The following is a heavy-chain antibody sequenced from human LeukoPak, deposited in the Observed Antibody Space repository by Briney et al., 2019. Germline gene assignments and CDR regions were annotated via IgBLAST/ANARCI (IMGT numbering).Heavy chain of an antibody. V-gene: IGHV4-31*03. CDR3: ARVYGSSVSWFDP. CDR1: GGSISSGGYY. J-gene: IGHJ5*02. Sequence: PSGTLSLTCTVSGGSISSGGYYWSWIRQHPGKGLEWIGYIYYSGSTYYNPSLKSRVTISVDTSKNQFSLKLSSVTAADTAVYYCARVYGSSVSWFDPWGQGTLVTVSS. D-gene: IGHD4-23*01. CDR2: IYYSGST.